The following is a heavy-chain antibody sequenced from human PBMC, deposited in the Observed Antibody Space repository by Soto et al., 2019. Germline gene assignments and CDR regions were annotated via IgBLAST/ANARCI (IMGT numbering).Heavy chain of an antibody. J-gene: IGHJ5*02. CDR3: AXPRDMGEIAEAVSRWFDP. Sequence: SETLSLTCTVSGGSISSSSYYWGWIRQPPGKVLEWIVSIYYSGSTDYNPSLKSRVTISVDTSDNQFSVKLSAVTSSDTAVYYXAXPRDMGEIAEAVSRWFDPWGQGTLVTVSS. CDR1: GGSISSSSYY. V-gene: IGHV4-39*01. D-gene: IGHD6-13*01. CDR2: IYYSGST.